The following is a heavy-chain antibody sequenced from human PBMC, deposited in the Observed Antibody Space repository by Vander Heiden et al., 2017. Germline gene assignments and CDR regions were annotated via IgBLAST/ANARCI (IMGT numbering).Heavy chain of an antibody. J-gene: IGHJ4*02. Sequence: QDQLQESGPVLVRPSETLSLSSAVSGGSMGTYYWTWLRQPAGKALEWLGRIYTGGSTNYNPSLKSRVTMSVATSKNQFSLKLTSVTAADTVVYYCVGNYYDSRGYYFIDSWGQGTLVTVS. CDR1: GGSMGTYY. CDR2: IYTGGST. V-gene: IGHV4-4*07. CDR3: VGNYYDSRGYYFIDS. D-gene: IGHD3-22*01.